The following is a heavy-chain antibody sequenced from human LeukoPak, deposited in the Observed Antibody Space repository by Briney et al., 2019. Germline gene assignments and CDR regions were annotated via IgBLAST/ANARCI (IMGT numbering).Heavy chain of an antibody. CDR2: ISGSGGST. Sequence: GGSLKLSCAASGFTFSSYAMSWVRQAPGKGLEWVSAISGSGGSTYYADSVKGRFTISRDNSKNTLYLQMNSLRAEDTAVYYCAKDLVRDYYGSGSYFDYWGQGTLVTVSS. D-gene: IGHD3-10*01. J-gene: IGHJ4*02. CDR1: GFTFSSYA. V-gene: IGHV3-23*01. CDR3: AKDLVRDYYGSGSYFDY.